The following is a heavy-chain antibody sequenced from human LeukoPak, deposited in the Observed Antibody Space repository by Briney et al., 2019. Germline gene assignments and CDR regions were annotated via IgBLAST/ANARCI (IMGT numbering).Heavy chain of an antibody. J-gene: IGHJ4*02. CDR2: INPSGGST. CDR1: GYTFTSYY. D-gene: IGHD3-10*01. Sequence: ASVKVSCKASGYTFTSYYMHWVRQAPGQGLEWMGIINPSGGSTSYAQKFQGRVTMTRDTSTGTVYMELSSPRSEDTAVYYCAREVRGVIQGFDYWGQGTLVTVSS. CDR3: AREVRGVIQGFDY. V-gene: IGHV1-46*01.